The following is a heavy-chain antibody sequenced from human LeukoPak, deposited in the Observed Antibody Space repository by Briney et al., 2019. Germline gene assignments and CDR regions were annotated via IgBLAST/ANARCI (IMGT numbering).Heavy chain of an antibody. V-gene: IGHV3-66*01. J-gene: IGHJ4*02. D-gene: IGHD2-2*01. CDR3: APTPPIVVVPAAKKRGEGYFDY. CDR1: GIIVSNNY. Sequence: GGSLRLSCAASGIIVSNNYMSWVRQAPGKGLEWVSVIYSGGSTYYADSVKGRFTISRDNSKNTLYLQMNSLRAEDTAVYYCAPTPPIVVVPAAKKRGEGYFDYWGQGTLVTVSS. CDR2: IYSGGST.